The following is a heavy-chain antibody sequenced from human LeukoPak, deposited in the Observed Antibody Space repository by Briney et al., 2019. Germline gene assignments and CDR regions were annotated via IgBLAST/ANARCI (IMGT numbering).Heavy chain of an antibody. D-gene: IGHD5-24*01. CDR1: GGSFSGYY. Sequence: SETLSLTCAVYGGSFSGYYWSWIRQPPGKGLEWIGEINHSGSTNYNPSLKSRVTISVDTSKNQLSLKLSSVTAADTAVYYCARVGGRDGYNYFLDYWGQGTLVTVSS. J-gene: IGHJ4*02. CDR2: INHSGST. CDR3: ARVGGRDGYNYFLDY. V-gene: IGHV4-34*01.